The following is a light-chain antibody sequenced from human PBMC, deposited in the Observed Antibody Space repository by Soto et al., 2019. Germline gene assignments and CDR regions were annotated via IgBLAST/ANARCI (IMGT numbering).Light chain of an antibody. Sequence: EVVLTQSPGTLSLSPCESATLSSSASQSVAANYLAWYQQKRGQAPRLLIYGASSRATGIPDRFSGSGSGTDFTLTISRLGPEDFSVYYCHQYGGSLITFGQGTRLEI. CDR3: HQYGGSLIT. V-gene: IGKV3-20*01. CDR1: QSVAANY. CDR2: GAS. J-gene: IGKJ5*01.